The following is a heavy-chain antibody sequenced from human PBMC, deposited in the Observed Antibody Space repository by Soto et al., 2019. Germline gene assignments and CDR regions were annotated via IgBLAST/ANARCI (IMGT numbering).Heavy chain of an antibody. V-gene: IGHV3-23*01. CDR1: GFTFTNYA. CDR3: PKATRGQCIGAHCYAFDF. J-gene: IGHJ4*02. Sequence: EVQLLESGGGLVQPGGSLRLSCAASGFTFTNYAMKWVRHSPGKGLEWVASVIGTGIDTYHAASVKGRFTISRDNSRNTMYLEMNRLSAEDTAMYHCPKATRGQCIGAHCYAFDFWGQGILVTVS. D-gene: IGHD2-15*01. CDR2: VIGTGIDT.